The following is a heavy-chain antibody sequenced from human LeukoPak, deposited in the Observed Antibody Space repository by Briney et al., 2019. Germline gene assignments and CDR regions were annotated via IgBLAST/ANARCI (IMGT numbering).Heavy chain of an antibody. CDR1: GGTFSSYG. D-gene: IGHD4-11*01. Sequence: SVKVSCKASGGTFSSYGISWVRQAPGQGLEWMGRIIPMFGTPNYAQKFQGGVTITADKSTSPVYMELSSLRFEDTAVYYCARVDTVTTSGFDYWGQGTLVTVSS. CDR2: IIPMFGTP. J-gene: IGHJ4*02. V-gene: IGHV1-69*06. CDR3: ARVDTVTTSGFDY.